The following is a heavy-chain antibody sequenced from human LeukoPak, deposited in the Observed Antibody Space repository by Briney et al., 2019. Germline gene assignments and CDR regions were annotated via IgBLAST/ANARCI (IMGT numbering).Heavy chain of an antibody. V-gene: IGHV1-2*02. Sequence: ASVKVSCKASGYTFTGYYMHWVRQAPGQGLEWMGWINPNSGSTNYAQKFQGRVTMTRDTSISTAYMELSRLRSDDTAVYYCARASVLLWFGENNWFDPWGQGTLVTVSS. CDR1: GYTFTGYY. CDR2: INPNSGST. D-gene: IGHD3-10*01. CDR3: ARASVLLWFGENNWFDP. J-gene: IGHJ5*02.